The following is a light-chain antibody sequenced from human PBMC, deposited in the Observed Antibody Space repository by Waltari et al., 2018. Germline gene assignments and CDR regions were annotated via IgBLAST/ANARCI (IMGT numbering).Light chain of an antibody. CDR3: ATWDDSLNGVV. CDR1: RSNIGTNT. J-gene: IGLJ2*01. Sequence: QSVLTQPPSASGTPGQGVTISCSGSRSNIGTNTVNWYQQLPGTAPKVLIYSNNQRPPWVPDRFSGSKSGTSASLAVSGLQSEDEGDYYCATWDDSLNGVVFGGGTKLTVL. V-gene: IGLV1-44*01. CDR2: SNN.